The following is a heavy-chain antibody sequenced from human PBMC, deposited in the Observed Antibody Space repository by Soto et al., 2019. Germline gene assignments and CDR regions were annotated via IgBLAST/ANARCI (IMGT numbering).Heavy chain of an antibody. D-gene: IGHD3-22*01. CDR2: IYNDGRT. CDR3: ARDRRYYDSNGYYYGLDY. V-gene: IGHV3-66*01. CDR1: GLTVSSNY. J-gene: IGHJ4*02. Sequence: GSLRLSCAASGLTVSSNYMSWVRQAPGKGLEWVSVIYNDGRTYYADSVKGRFTISRDNSKNTLYLEMNSLRPEDTAVYYCARDRRYYDSNGYYYGLDYWGQGTLVTVSS.